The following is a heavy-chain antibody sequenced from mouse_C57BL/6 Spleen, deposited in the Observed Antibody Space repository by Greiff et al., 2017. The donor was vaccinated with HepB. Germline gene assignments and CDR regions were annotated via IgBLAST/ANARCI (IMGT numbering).Heavy chain of an antibody. V-gene: IGHV1-55*01. D-gene: IGHD2-4*01. Sequence: QVQLQQPGAELVKPGASVKMSCKASGYTFTSYWITWVKQRPGQGLEWIGDIYPGSGSTNYNEKFKSKATLTVDTSSSTAYMQLSSLTSEDSAVYYCARDPYDYFYAMDYWGQGTSVTVSS. J-gene: IGHJ4*01. CDR1: GYTFTSYW. CDR2: IYPGSGST. CDR3: ARDPYDYFYAMDY.